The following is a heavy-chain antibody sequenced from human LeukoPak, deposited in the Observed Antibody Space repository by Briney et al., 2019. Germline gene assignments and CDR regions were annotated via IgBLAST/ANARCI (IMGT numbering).Heavy chain of an antibody. CDR1: GYSFTSYW. V-gene: IGHV5-51*01. Sequence: GESLKISCKGSGYSFTSYWIGWVRPMPGKGLEWMGIIYPGDSDTRYSPSFQGQVTTSADKSISTAYLQWSSLKASDTAMYYCARPTGGYNWNDLGYGAFDIWGQGTMVTVSS. CDR2: IYPGDSDT. CDR3: ARPTGGYNWNDLGYGAFDI. J-gene: IGHJ3*02. D-gene: IGHD1-20*01.